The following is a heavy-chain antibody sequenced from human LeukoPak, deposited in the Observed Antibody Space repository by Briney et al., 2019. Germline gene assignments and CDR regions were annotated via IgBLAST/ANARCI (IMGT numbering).Heavy chain of an antibody. CDR3: ARGHNWNHYYYYYMDV. V-gene: IGHV3-21*01. CDR1: GFTFSSYS. CDR2: ISSSSYI. Sequence: GGSLRLSCAASGFTFSSYSMNWVRQAPGKGLEWVSSISSSSYIYYADSVKGRFTISRDNAKNSLYLQMNSLRAEDTAVYYCARGHNWNHYYYYYMDVWGKGTTVTVSS. J-gene: IGHJ6*03. D-gene: IGHD1-20*01.